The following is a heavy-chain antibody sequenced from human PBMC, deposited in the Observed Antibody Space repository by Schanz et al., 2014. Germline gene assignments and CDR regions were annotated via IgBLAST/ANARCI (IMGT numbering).Heavy chain of an antibody. J-gene: IGHJ6*02. D-gene: IGHD1-26*01. CDR2: IFFSGST. V-gene: IGHV4-4*02. Sequence: QVQLQESGPGLVKPSGTLSLTCAVSGVSISSTNWWSWVRQPPGKGLEWIGYIFFSGSTTYNPSYTSRVTISVDMPKNHFALNLTSGTAADTAVYYCARLGVGDKAYYYYGTDVWGQGTTVLVSS. CDR1: GVSISSTNW. CDR3: ARLGVGDKAYYYYGTDV.